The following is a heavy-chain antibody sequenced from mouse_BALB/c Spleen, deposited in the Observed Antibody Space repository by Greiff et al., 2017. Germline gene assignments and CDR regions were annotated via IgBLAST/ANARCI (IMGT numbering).Heavy chain of an antibody. J-gene: IGHJ2*01. CDR1: GYAFSSYW. CDR2: IYPGDGDT. Sequence: VQLQESGAELVRPGSSVKISCKASGYAFSSYWMNWVKQRPGQGLEWIGQIYPGDGDTNYNGKFKGKATLTADKSSSTAYMQLSSLTSEDSAVYFCARRGGYYGSSWDYWGQVTTLTVSS. V-gene: IGHV1-80*01. D-gene: IGHD1-1*01. CDR3: ARRGGYYGSSWDY.